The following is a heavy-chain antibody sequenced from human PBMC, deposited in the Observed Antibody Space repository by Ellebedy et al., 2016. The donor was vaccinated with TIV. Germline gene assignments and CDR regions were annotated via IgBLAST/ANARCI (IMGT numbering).Heavy chain of an antibody. CDR3: TRDTHYYDSSGTDY. D-gene: IGHD3-22*01. J-gene: IGHJ4*02. V-gene: IGHV3-7*01. CDR1: GFTFSSYW. Sequence: GESLKISCAASGFTFSSYWISWVRQAPGKGLEWVANINQDGSQKYYVDSVKGRFTISRDNAKSSLFLQMSNLRVEDTAVYYCTRDTHYYDSSGTDYWGQGTLVTVSS. CDR2: INQDGSQK.